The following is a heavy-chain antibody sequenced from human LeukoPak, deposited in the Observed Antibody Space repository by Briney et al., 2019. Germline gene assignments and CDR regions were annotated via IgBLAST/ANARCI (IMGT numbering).Heavy chain of an antibody. CDR2: ISSSSSYI. D-gene: IGHD5-12*01. CDR1: GFTFSSYS. J-gene: IGHJ4*02. V-gene: IGHV3-21*01. CDR3: ASVDIVARSGDY. Sequence: GRSLRLSCAASGFTFSSYSMNWVRQAPGKGLEWVSSISSSSSYIYYADSVKGRFTISRDNAKNSLYLQMNSLRAEDTAVYYCASVDIVARSGDYWGQGTLVTVSS.